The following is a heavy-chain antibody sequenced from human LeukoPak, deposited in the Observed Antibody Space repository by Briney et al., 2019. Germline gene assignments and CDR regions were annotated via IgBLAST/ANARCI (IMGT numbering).Heavy chain of an antibody. D-gene: IGHD6-13*01. CDR1: GFTFSSYW. CDR3: GRLAHNAWYAIDH. Sequence: GGSLRLSCEASGFTFSSYWMTWVRQAPGKGLEWVANILPDGSQKYYVDSVKGRFTISRDNPKNSLYLQINSLRVDVTAVYYCGRLAHNAWYAIDHWGQGALVTVSS. J-gene: IGHJ4*02. CDR2: ILPDGSQK. V-gene: IGHV3-7*01.